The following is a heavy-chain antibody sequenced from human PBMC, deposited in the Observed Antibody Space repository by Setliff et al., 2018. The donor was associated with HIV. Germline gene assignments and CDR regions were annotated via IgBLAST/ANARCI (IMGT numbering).Heavy chain of an antibody. CDR3: ARRARFCISATCYRYFDY. CDR1: DDSISRSSYY. J-gene: IGHJ4*02. CDR2: INHSGTT. D-gene: IGHD3-9*01. V-gene: IGHV4-61*05. Sequence: SETLSLTCTVTDDSISRSSYYWAWIRQSPGKGLEWIGEINHSGTTNYKPSLQRRVTISVDTSTKQISLKMSSVTAADTAVYFCARRARFCISATCYRYFDYWGLGTLVTVSS.